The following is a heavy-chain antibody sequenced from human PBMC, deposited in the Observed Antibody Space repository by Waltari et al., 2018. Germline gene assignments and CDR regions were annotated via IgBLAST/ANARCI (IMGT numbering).Heavy chain of an antibody. Sequence: EVQLVESGGGLVQPGGSLRLSCAASGFSFSYYDMHWVRQPIGKGLEWVSGIGTAGDTYYPRFVKGRFTISREDAKKSLYLQMNSLTAADTALYFCVRHISGWGFDFWGQGTLVTVSS. CDR1: GFSFSYYD. D-gene: IGHD6-19*01. J-gene: IGHJ4*02. V-gene: IGHV3-13*01. CDR3: VRHISGWGFDF. CDR2: IGTAGDT.